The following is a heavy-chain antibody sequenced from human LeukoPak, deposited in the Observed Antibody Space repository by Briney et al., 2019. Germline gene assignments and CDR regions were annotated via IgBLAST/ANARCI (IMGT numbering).Heavy chain of an antibody. V-gene: IGHV3-23*01. CDR3: AKATVTWYYFDY. Sequence: PGGSLSLSCAASGFTFSSYSMNWVRQAPGKGLEWVSAISGSGGSTYYADSVKGRFTISRGNSKNTLYLQMNSLRAEDTAVYYCAKATVTWYYFDYWGQGTLVTVSS. D-gene: IGHD4-11*01. CDR1: GFTFSSYS. J-gene: IGHJ4*02. CDR2: ISGSGGST.